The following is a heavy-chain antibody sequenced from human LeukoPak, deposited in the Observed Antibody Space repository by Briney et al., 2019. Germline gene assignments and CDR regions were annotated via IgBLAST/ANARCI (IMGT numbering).Heavy chain of an antibody. CDR2: INPNSGGT. V-gene: IGHV1-2*02. J-gene: IGHJ4*02. CDR3: ARGGGAYYGDYDSDY. Sequence: ASVKVSCKASGYTFTGYYMHWVRQAPGQGLEWMGWINPNSGGTNYAQKFQGRVTMTRDPSISTAYMELSRLRSDDTAVYYCARGGGAYYGDYDSDYWGQGTLVTVSS. CDR1: GYTFTGYY. D-gene: IGHD4-17*01.